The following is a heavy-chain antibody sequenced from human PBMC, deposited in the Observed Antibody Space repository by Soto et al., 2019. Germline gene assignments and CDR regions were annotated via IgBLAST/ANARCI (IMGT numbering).Heavy chain of an antibody. J-gene: IGHJ4*02. Sequence: QVQLQESGPGLVKPSGTLSLTCAVSSGSITSSNWWSWGRQPPGKGLEWIGEVSHTGNTNYIPSLKSRVTISVDKSRNQFSLRLSSVTAADTAVYYCARNRYGGYDFDYWGQGTLVTVSS. D-gene: IGHD5-12*01. V-gene: IGHV4-4*02. CDR2: VSHTGNT. CDR3: ARNRYGGYDFDY. CDR1: SGSITSSNW.